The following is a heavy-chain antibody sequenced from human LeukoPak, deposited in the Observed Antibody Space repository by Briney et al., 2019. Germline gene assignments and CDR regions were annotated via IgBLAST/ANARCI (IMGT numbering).Heavy chain of an antibody. D-gene: IGHD3-3*02. CDR1: GGSMSSYF. CDR3: ARGLSTCARRFSNYYNMDV. CDR2: VYYSGST. J-gene: IGHJ6*03. V-gene: IGHV4-59*01. Sequence: PSETLSLTCTVSGGSMSSYFWTWIRQPPGKGLEWIGYVYYSGSTNFNPSLKSRVAMSVDTSRKQFSLKLTSVTAADTAVYYCARGLSTCARRFSNYYNMDVWGKGTTVTVSS.